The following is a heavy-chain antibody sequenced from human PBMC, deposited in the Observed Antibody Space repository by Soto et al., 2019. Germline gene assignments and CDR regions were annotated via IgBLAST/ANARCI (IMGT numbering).Heavy chain of an antibody. D-gene: IGHD2-2*01. CDR1: GFMFSSYT. V-gene: IGHV3-21*01. Sequence: LRLSCTASGFMFSSYTMNWVRQAPGKGLEWVSSVSFRGDIYYADSLEGRFTISRDDAKNSLYLQMNSLRAEDTAVYYCARGCSSASCYYYWGQGTLVTVS. CDR2: VSFRGDI. CDR3: ARGCSSASCYYY. J-gene: IGHJ4*02.